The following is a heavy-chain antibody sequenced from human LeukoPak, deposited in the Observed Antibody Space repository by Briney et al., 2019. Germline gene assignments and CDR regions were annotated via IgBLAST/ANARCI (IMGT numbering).Heavy chain of an antibody. Sequence: SVKVSCKASGGTFSSYAISWVRQAPGQGLEWMGGIIPIFGTANYAQKFQGRVTITADESTSTAYMELSSLRSEDTAVYYCAKANYGDGAYFDYWGQGTLVTVSS. V-gene: IGHV1-69*13. CDR3: AKANYGDGAYFDY. D-gene: IGHD4-17*01. CDR2: IIPIFGTA. J-gene: IGHJ4*02. CDR1: GGTFSSYA.